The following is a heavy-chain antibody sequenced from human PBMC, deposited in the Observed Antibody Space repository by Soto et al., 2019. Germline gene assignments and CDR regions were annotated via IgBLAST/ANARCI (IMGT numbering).Heavy chain of an antibody. J-gene: IGHJ6*02. Sequence: QVQLVESGGGVVQPGRSLRLSCAASGFTFSSYGMHWVRQAPGKGLEWVAVISYDGSNKYYADSVKGRFTISRDNSKNTLYLQMNSLRAEDTAVYYCAKGDRLYYYGMDVWGQGTTVTVSS. CDR2: ISYDGSNK. CDR3: AKGDRLYYYGMDV. CDR1: GFTFSSYG. V-gene: IGHV3-30*18.